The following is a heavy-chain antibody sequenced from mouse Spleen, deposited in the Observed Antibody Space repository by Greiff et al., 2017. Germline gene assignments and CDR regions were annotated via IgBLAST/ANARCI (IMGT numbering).Heavy chain of an antibody. CDR1: GFTFSSFG. Sequence: EVQGVESGGGLVQPGGSRKLSCAASGFTFSSFGMHWVRQAPEKGLEWVAYISSGSSTIYYAYTVKGRFTISRDNPKNTLFLQMTSLRSEDTAMYYCARLDASYAMDYWGQGTSVTVSS. J-gene: IGHJ4*01. CDR2: ISSGSSTI. CDR3: ARLDASYAMDY. V-gene: IGHV5-17*02.